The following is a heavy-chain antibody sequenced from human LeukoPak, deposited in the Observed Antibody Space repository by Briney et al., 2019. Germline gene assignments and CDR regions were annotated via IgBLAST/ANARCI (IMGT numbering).Heavy chain of an antibody. J-gene: IGHJ4*02. D-gene: IGHD6-19*01. V-gene: IGHV3-48*03. Sequence: GGSLRLSCAASGFTFSSSEMNWVRQAPGKGLEWLSYISCSGTTIYYADSVKGRFTISRDNSKNTLYLQMCSLRVEETAVYYCVKPNLAVAGTRYFDYWGQGTLVTVSS. CDR3: VKPNLAVAGTRYFDY. CDR1: GFTFSSSE. CDR2: ISCSGTTI.